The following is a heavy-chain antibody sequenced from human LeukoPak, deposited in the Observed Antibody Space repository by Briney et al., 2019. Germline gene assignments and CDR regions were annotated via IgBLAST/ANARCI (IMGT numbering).Heavy chain of an antibody. D-gene: IGHD3-3*01. CDR1: GYSISSGYF. CDR3: ARARGTTIFGVVIMDYYMDV. Sequence: PSETLSLTCAVSGYSISSGYFWVRIRQPPGKGLEWIGSIYHSGTTYYNPSLKSRVTISVDTSKNHFSLKLSSVTAADTAVYYCARARGTTIFGVVIMDYYMDVWGKGTTVTVSS. V-gene: IGHV4-38-2*01. CDR2: IYHSGTT. J-gene: IGHJ6*03.